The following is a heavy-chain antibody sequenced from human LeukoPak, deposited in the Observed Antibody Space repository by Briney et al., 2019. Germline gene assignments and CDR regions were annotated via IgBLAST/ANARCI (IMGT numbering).Heavy chain of an antibody. Sequence: PGGALRLSCAASGFTFSSYDMHWVRQATGKGVEWVSAIGTAGGTYYPGSVKGRFPISRENAKNTLYLQMNSQRAGDTAVYSCARGGYCSSTSCYAEFDYWGQGTLVTVSS. CDR3: ARGGYCSSTSCYAEFDY. D-gene: IGHD2-2*01. V-gene: IGHV3-13*01. J-gene: IGHJ4*02. CDR2: IGTAGGT. CDR1: GFTFSSYD.